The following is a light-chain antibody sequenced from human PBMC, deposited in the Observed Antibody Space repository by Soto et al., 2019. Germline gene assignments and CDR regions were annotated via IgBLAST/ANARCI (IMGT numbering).Light chain of an antibody. CDR2: GAS. CDR1: PSVSSSY. J-gene: IGKJ2*01. Sequence: EIVLTQSPGTLSLSPGEIATLSCRASPSVSSSYLAWSQQKPGQAPRLLIEGASSRATGIPDRFSGSGSGTDFTLTIRRLEPEDFAVYYCQQYGSSPYTFGQGTKLEIK. V-gene: IGKV3-20*01. CDR3: QQYGSSPYT.